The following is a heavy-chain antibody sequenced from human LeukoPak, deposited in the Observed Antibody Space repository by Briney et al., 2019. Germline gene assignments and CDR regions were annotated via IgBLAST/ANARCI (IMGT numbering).Heavy chain of an antibody. V-gene: IGHV1-8*01. D-gene: IGHD1-26*01. Sequence: ASVKVSCKASGYTFTSYDINWVRQATGQGLEWMGWMNPNSGNTGYAQKFQGRVTMTRNTSISTAYMEPSSLRSEDTAEYYCARGLSVYGEWELLSYYYYYMGVWGKGTTVTVSS. CDR2: MNPNSGNT. CDR1: GYTFTSYD. J-gene: IGHJ6*03. CDR3: ARGLSVYGEWELLSYYYYYMGV.